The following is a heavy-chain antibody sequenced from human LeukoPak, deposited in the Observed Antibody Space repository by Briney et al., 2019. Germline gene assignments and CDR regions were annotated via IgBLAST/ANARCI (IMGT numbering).Heavy chain of an antibody. V-gene: IGHV3-48*03. J-gene: IGHJ4*02. CDR1: GFTFSSYE. CDR3: ARGSCSSTSCSSFDY. CDR2: ISSSGSTI. D-gene: IGHD2-2*01. Sequence: PGGSLRLSCAASGFTFSSYEMNWVRQAPGKGLEWVSYISSSGSTIYYADSVKGRFTISRDNAKNSLYLQMNRLRAEDTALYYCARGSCSSTSCSSFDYWGQGTLVTVSS.